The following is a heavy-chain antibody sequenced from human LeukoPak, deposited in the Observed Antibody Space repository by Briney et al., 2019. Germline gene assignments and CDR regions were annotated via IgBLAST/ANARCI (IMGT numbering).Heavy chain of an antibody. Sequence: PSETLSLTCTVSGGSISSYYWSWIRQPPGKGLEWIGYIYYSGSTNYNPSLKSRVTISVDTSKNQFSLKLSSVTAADTAVYYCASHLLGGGLDAFDIWGQGTMVTVSS. CDR2: IYYSGST. CDR3: ASHLLGGGLDAFDI. V-gene: IGHV4-59*08. CDR1: GGSISSYY. J-gene: IGHJ3*02. D-gene: IGHD2-15*01.